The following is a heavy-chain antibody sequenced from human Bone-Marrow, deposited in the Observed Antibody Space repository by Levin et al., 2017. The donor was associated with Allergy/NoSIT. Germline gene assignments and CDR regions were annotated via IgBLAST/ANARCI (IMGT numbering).Heavy chain of an antibody. Sequence: LSLTCAASGFPFSSYAMHWVRQAPGKGLEWVAVISYDGSNKYYADSVKGRFTISRDNSKNTLYLQMNSLRAEDTAVYYCARDNGWFGELLFFDYWGQGTLVTVSS. CDR1: GFPFSSYA. CDR3: ARDNGWFGELLFFDY. CDR2: ISYDGSNK. V-gene: IGHV3-30-3*01. D-gene: IGHD3-10*01. J-gene: IGHJ4*02.